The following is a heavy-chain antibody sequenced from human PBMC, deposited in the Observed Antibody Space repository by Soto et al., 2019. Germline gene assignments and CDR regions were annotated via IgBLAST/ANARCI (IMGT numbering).Heavy chain of an antibody. CDR3: ARAFGSTMPSLI. Sequence: QVQLQESGPGLVKPSETLSLTCTVSGGPISSYYWSWIRQPPGKGLEWIGYIYYTGSTNYNPSLKSRVTISVDPSKNQFSLYLSSVTAADTAVYYCARAFGSTMPSLIWGQGTLVTVSS. V-gene: IGHV4-59*01. J-gene: IGHJ4*02. D-gene: IGHD2-2*01. CDR1: GGPISSYY. CDR2: IYYTGST.